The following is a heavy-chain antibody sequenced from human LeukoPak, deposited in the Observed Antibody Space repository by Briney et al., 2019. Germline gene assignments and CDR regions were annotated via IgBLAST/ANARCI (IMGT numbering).Heavy chain of an antibody. CDR2: ISYDGSNK. D-gene: IGHD3-3*01. CDR3: TTGPSQFLSDY. Sequence: PGRSLRLSCAASGFTFSSYGMHWVRQAPGKGLEWVAVISYDGSNKYYADSVKGRFTISRDNSKNTLYLQMNSLKTEDTAVYYCTTGPSQFLSDYWGQGTLVTVSS. V-gene: IGHV3-30*03. CDR1: GFTFSSYG. J-gene: IGHJ4*02.